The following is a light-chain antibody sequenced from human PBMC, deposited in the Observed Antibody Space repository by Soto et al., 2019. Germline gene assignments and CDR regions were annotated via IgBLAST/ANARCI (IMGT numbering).Light chain of an antibody. CDR1: SSNIGSNI. CDR3: AAWDDRLNGWL. CDR2: TDN. J-gene: IGLJ3*02. Sequence: QSALTQPPSASGTPGQRVTISCSGSSSNIGSNIVNWYQHLPGTAPKLLIKTDNQRPSGVPDRFSGSKSDTSASLAISGLQSEDEADYYCAAWDDRLNGWLFGGGTKLTVL. V-gene: IGLV1-44*01.